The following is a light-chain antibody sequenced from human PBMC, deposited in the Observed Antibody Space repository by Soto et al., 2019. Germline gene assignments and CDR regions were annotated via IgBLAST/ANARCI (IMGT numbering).Light chain of an antibody. CDR2: EVS. CDR1: SSDIGRYNY. Sequence: QSVLSQPASVSGSPGQSITISCTGTSSDIGRYNYVSWYQQHPGMAPQLLIYEVSDRPSGVSNRFSGSKSGNTASLTISGLQAEDEADYFRTSYTTTSAVIFGGGTKVTVL. V-gene: IGLV2-14*01. CDR3: TSYTTTSAVI. J-gene: IGLJ2*01.